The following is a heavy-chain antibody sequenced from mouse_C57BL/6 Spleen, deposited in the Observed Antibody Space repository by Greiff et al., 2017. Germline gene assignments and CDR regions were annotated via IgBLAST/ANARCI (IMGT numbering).Heavy chain of an antibody. CDR1: GFTFSSYT. J-gene: IGHJ2*01. D-gene: IGHD4-1*01. CDR3: ARRWDAHYFDY. V-gene: IGHV5-9*01. CDR2: ISGGGGNT. Sequence: EVKVVESGGGLVKPGGSLKLSCAASGFTFSSYTMSWVRQTPEKRLEWVATISGGGGNTYYPDSVKGRFTISRDNAKNTLYLQMSSLRSEDTALYYCARRWDAHYFDYWGQGTTLSLL.